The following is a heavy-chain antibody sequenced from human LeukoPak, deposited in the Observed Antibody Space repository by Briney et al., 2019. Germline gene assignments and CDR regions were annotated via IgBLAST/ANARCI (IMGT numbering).Heavy chain of an antibody. CDR2: INPSGGST. CDR1: GYTFTSYY. J-gene: IGHJ5*02. V-gene: IGHV1-46*01. D-gene: IGHD3-22*01. Sequence: GASVKVSCKASGYTFTSYYMHWVRQAPGQGLEWMGIINPSGGSTSYAQKFQGRVTMTRDMSTSTVYMELSSLRSEDTAVYYCAREEWIDDSSGPFDPWGQGTLVTVSS. CDR3: AREEWIDDSSGPFDP.